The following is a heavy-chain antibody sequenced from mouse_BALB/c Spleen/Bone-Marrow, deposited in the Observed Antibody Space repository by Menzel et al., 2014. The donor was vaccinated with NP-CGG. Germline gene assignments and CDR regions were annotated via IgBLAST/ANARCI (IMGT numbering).Heavy chain of an antibody. V-gene: IGHV1-74*01. CDR1: GYSFTSYW. CDR2: IHPSDGET. D-gene: IGHD2-5*01. Sequence: QVQLQQSGANLVRPGISVMLSCKASGYSFTSYWMNWVKQRPGQGLEWVGMIHPSDGETRLDQKFRDKATLTVDKSSSTAYMQLSSPTSEDSAVYYCARGSNSYYYAMDYWGQGTSVTVSS. J-gene: IGHJ4*01. CDR3: ARGSNSYYYAMDY.